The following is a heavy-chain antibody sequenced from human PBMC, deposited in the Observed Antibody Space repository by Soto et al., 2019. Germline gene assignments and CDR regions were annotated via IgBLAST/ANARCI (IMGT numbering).Heavy chain of an antibody. D-gene: IGHD3-22*01. Sequence: SVKVSCKASGGTFSSYAISWVRQAPGQGLEWMGGIIPIFGTANYAQKFQGRVTITADESTSTAYMELSSLRSEDTAVYYRARDLDEYYYDSSGYSGAFDIWGQGTMVTVSS. V-gene: IGHV1-69*13. CDR2: IIPIFGTA. J-gene: IGHJ3*02. CDR1: GGTFSSYA. CDR3: ARDLDEYYYDSSGYSGAFDI.